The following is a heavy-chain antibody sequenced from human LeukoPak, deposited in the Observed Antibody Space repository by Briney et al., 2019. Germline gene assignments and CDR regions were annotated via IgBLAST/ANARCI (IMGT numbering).Heavy chain of an antibody. J-gene: IGHJ4*02. V-gene: IGHV3-9*01. CDR3: AKDQPTAYFDY. CDR2: ISCNSGSI. D-gene: IGHD2-2*01. CDR1: GFTFDDYA. Sequence: PGRSLRLSCAASGFTFDDYAMHWVRHAPGKGLEWVSGISCNSGSIGYADSVKGRFTISRDNSKNTLYLQMNSLRAEDTAVYYCAKDQPTAYFDYWGQGSLVTVSS.